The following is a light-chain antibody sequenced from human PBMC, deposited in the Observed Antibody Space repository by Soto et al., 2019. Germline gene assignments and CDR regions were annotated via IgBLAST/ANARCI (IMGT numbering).Light chain of an antibody. CDR2: GAS. CDR3: QQYGSSPWT. V-gene: IGKV3-20*01. J-gene: IGKJ1*01. CDR1: QSVSSSY. Sequence: EIVLTQSPGTLSLSPGERATLSCRASQSVSSSYLAWYQQKPGQAPRPLIYGASSRATGIPDRFSGSGSGTDFTLTISRLEPEDFAVYYCQQYGSSPWTFGQGTKVDI.